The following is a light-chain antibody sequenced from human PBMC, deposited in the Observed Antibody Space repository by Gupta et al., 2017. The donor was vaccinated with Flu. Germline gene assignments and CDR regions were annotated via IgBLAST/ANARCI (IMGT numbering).Light chain of an antibody. CDR1: SGSFGSNY. J-gene: IGLJ3*02. Sequence: NLMLTQPHSVSESPGTTVTISCTRSSGSFGSNYVQWYQQRPAGAPTTVIYEDNQRPSGVPDRFSGSIDRSSNSASLTISGRKTEDEAEYFCQSYDANNHWVFGGGTKLTVL. CDR3: QSYDANNHWV. CDR2: EDN. V-gene: IGLV6-57*03.